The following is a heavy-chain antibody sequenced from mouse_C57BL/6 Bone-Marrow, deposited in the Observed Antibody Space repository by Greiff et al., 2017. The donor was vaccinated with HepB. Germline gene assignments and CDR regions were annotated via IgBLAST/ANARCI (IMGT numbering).Heavy chain of an antibody. J-gene: IGHJ1*03. V-gene: IGHV1-64*01. CDR3: ARGGITTVVATRYWYFDV. Sequence: QVQLQQSGAELVKPGASVKLSCKASGYTFTSYWMHWVKQRPGQGLEWIGMIHPNSGSTNYNEKFKSKATLTVDKSSSTAYMQLSSLTSEDSAVYYCARGGITTVVATRYWYFDVWGTGTTVTVSS. D-gene: IGHD1-1*01. CDR1: GYTFTSYW. CDR2: IHPNSGST.